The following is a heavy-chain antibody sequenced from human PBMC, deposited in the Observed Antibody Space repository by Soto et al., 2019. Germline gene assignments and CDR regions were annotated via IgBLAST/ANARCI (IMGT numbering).Heavy chain of an antibody. CDR1: GYTCTSYD. Sequence: QVQLVQSGAEVMKPGASVKVSCKASGYTCTSYDINWVRQATGQGLEWMGWMNPNSGNTGYAQKFQGRVTMTRNTSISTAYMELSSLRSEDTAVYYCARGLVPAAMPNYYYYYMDVWGKGTTVTVSS. J-gene: IGHJ6*03. D-gene: IGHD2-2*01. V-gene: IGHV1-8*01. CDR2: MNPNSGNT. CDR3: ARGLVPAAMPNYYYYYMDV.